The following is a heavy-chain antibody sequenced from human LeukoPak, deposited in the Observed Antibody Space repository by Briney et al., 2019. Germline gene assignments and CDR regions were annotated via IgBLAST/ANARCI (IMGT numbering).Heavy chain of an antibody. Sequence: SETLSLTCTVSGVSISSGGYYWSWIRQHPGKGLEWIGYIYYSGSTHYNPSLKSRVTISVDTSKNQFSLKLSSVTAADTAVYYCARGVAAAGTNYYGMDVWGQGTTVTVSS. D-gene: IGHD6-13*01. V-gene: IGHV4-31*03. CDR1: GVSISSGGYY. J-gene: IGHJ6*02. CDR2: IYYSGST. CDR3: ARGVAAAGTNYYGMDV.